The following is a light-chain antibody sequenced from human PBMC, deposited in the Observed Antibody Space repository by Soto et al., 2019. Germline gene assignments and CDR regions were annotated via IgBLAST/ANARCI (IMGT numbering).Light chain of an antibody. CDR2: AAS. J-gene: IGKJ3*01. CDR1: QSISSY. CDR3: QQSYSAPFT. V-gene: IGKV1-39*01. Sequence: DIQMTQSPSSLSASLGDRFTITCRASQSISSYLNWYQQKPGKAPKLLIYAASNLQSGVPSRFSGRGYGTDFTLTISSLQPEDFATYYCQQSYSAPFTFGPGTKVDVK.